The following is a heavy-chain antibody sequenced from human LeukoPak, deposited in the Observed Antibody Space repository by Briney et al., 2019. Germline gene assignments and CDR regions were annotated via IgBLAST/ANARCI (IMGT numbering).Heavy chain of an antibody. CDR1: GYSISSGYF. V-gene: IGHV4-38-2*02. J-gene: IGHJ4*02. Sequence: SETLSLTCTVSGYSISSGYFWGWIRQPPGKGLEWIGVYHVGTTDYNPSLKSRVTISVDTSKDQFSLKLSSVTAADTAVYYCARRATYCSGGGCPPGTDYWGQGTLVTVSS. D-gene: IGHD2-15*01. CDR2: VYHVGTT. CDR3: ARRATYCSGGGCPPGTDY.